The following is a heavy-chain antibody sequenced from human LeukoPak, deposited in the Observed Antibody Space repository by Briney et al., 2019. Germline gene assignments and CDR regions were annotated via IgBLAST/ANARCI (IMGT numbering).Heavy chain of an antibody. D-gene: IGHD3-10*01. V-gene: IGHV1-18*01. CDR1: GYTFTSYG. CDR3: ARDLFGSGKGYYYGMDV. Sequence: ASVKVSCKASGYTFTSYGISWVRQAPGQGLEWMGWISAYNGNTNYAQKLQGRATMTTDTSTSTAYMELRSLRSDDTAVYYCARDLFGSGKGYYYGMDVWGQGTTVTVSS. CDR2: ISAYNGNT. J-gene: IGHJ6*02.